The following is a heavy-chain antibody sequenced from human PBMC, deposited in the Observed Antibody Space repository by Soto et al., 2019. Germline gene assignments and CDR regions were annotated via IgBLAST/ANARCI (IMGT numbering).Heavy chain of an antibody. CDR2: ISGSGGST. D-gene: IGHD6-13*01. CDR1: GFTFSSYA. V-gene: IGHV3-23*01. J-gene: IGHJ6*03. Sequence: EVQLLESGGGLVQPGGSLRLSCAASGFTFSSYAMSWVRQAPGKGLEWVSAISGSGGSTYYADSVKGRFTISRDNAKNTLYLQMNSLRAEDTAVYYCAKPQAGYSRSWSEGYYYMDVWGKGTTVTVSS. CDR3: AKPQAGYSRSWSEGYYYMDV.